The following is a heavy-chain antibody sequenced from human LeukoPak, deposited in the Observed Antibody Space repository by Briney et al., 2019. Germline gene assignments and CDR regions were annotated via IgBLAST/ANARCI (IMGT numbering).Heavy chain of an antibody. CDR2: ISYDGSNK. V-gene: IGHV3-30-3*01. J-gene: IGHJ4*02. D-gene: IGHD2-21*02. Sequence: GGSLRLSCAASGFTFSSYAMHWVRQAPGKGLEWVAVISYDGSNKYYADSVKGRFTISRDNSKNTLYLQMNSLRAEDTAVYYCARVGGYCGGDCLHDYWGQGTLVTVSS. CDR1: GFTFSSYA. CDR3: ARVGGYCGGDCLHDY.